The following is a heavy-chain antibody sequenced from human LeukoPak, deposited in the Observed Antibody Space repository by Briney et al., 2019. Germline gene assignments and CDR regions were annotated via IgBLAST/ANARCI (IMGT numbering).Heavy chain of an antibody. V-gene: IGHV3-23*01. CDR2: ISGSGGST. CDR3: AQVVVAAGVNY. Sequence: GGSLRLSCAASGFTFSSYAMSWVRQAPGKGLEWVSAISGSGGSTYYADSVKGRFTISRDNSKNTLYLQMNSLRAEDTAVYYCAQVVVAAGVNYWGQGTLVTVSS. D-gene: IGHD6-13*01. CDR1: GFTFSSYA. J-gene: IGHJ4*02.